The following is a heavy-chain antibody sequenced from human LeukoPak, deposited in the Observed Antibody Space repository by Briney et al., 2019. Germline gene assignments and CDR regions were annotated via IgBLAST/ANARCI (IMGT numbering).Heavy chain of an antibody. CDR3: AKGYYSGYDSGVFDH. J-gene: IGHJ4*02. V-gene: IGHV3-43D*03. Sequence: PGGSLRLSCAASGFDFDDFAMHWVRQAPGKGLEWISLVSWDGGSTYYSDSVKGRFTISRDNSKNSLSLQMNSLRAEDTALYYCAKGYYSGYDSGVFDHWGQGTLVTVSS. CDR1: GFDFDDFA. CDR2: VSWDGGST. D-gene: IGHD5-12*01.